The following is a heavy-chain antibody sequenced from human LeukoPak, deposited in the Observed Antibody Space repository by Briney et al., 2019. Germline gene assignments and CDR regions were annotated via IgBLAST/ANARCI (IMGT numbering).Heavy chain of an antibody. D-gene: IGHD3-9*01. CDR3: ARSNYDILTGYVYYYYGMDV. V-gene: IGHV1-2*02. J-gene: IGHJ6*02. CDR2: INPNSGGT. CDR1: GYTFTGYY. Sequence: ASVKVSCKASGYTFTGYYMHWVRQAPGQGLEWMGWINPNSGGTNYAQKFQGRVTMTRDTSISTAYMELSRLRSDDTAVYYCARSNYDILTGYVYYYYGMDVWGQGTTVTVPS.